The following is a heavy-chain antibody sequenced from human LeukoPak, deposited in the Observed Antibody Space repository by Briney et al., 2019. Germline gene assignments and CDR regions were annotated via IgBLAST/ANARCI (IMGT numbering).Heavy chain of an antibody. CDR2: INPSGGST. Sequence: ASVKVSCKASGYTFTSYYMHWVRQAPGQGLEWMGIINPSGGSTSYAQKFQGRVTMTKNTLYLQMNSLRAEDTAVYYCARDLDYWGQGTLVTVSS. CDR1: GYTFTSYY. J-gene: IGHJ4*02. V-gene: IGHV1-46*01. CDR3: ARDLDY.